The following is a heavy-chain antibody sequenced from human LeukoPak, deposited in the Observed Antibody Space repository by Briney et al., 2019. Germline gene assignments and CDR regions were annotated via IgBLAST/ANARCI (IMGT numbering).Heavy chain of an antibody. CDR2: INAGNGNT. Sequence: GASVKVSCKASGYTFTGYYMHWVRQAPGQGLEWMAWINAGNGNTKYSQEFQDRVTITRDTSASTAYMELSSLRSEDMAVYYCARARYETRIWPKSRYDYYHYMDVWGKGTTVTVSS. J-gene: IGHJ6*03. V-gene: IGHV1-3*03. D-gene: IGHD3-3*01. CDR1: GYTFTGYY. CDR3: ARARYETRIWPKSRYDYYHYMDV.